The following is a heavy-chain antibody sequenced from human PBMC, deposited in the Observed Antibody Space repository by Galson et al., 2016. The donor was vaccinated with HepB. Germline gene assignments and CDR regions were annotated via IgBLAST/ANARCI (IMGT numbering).Heavy chain of an antibody. D-gene: IGHD3-9*01. CDR1: GHTFTNYY. CDR2: INPTGGST. Sequence: SVKVSCKASGHTFTNYYLHWVRQAPGQGLQWMGIINPTGGSTTLAPNFQGRVIMTRDTSTSTVYMELRILTSEDTAVYFCAAWGENDVLTSYSSMGVWGQGTTVTVSS. CDR3: AAWGENDVLTSYSSMGV. J-gene: IGHJ6*02. V-gene: IGHV1-46*01.